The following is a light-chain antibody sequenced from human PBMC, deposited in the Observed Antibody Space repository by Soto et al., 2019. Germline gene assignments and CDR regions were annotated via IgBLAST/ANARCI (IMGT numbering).Light chain of an antibody. J-gene: IGLJ1*01. CDR1: SSNIGSNY. V-gene: IGLV1-47*01. CDR2: RNN. Sequence: QPVLTRPPSASGTPGQRVTISCSGSSSNIGSNYVYWYQQLPGTAPKLLIYRNNQRPSGVPDRFSGSKSGTSASLAISGLRSEDEADYYCAAWDDSLSGLYVFGTGTKSPS. CDR3: AAWDDSLSGLYV.